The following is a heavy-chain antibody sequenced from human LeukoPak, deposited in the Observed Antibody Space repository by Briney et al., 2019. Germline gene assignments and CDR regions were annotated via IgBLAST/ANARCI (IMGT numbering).Heavy chain of an antibody. CDR2: IYYSGST. CDR1: GGSISCSSYY. Sequence: SETLSLTCTVSGGSISCSSYYWGWIRQPPGKGLEWIGSIYYSGSTYYNPSLKSRVTISVDTSKNQFSLKLSSVTAADTAVYYCARVVVAATTFDYWGQGTLVTVSS. CDR3: ARVVVAATTFDY. V-gene: IGHV4-39*07. D-gene: IGHD2-15*01. J-gene: IGHJ4*02.